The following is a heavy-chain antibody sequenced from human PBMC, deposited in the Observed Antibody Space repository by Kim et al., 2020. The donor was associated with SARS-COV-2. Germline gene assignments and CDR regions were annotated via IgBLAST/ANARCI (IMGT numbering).Heavy chain of an antibody. CDR1: GFTFSNAW. Sequence: GGSLRLSCAASGFTFSNAWMSWVRQAPGKGLEWVGRIKNKTDGGTTDYAAPVKGRFTISRDDSKNTLYLQMSSLKTEDTAVYYCTTEIGVNDYWGQGTL. CDR2: IKNKTDGGTT. CDR3: TTEIGVNDY. V-gene: IGHV3-15*01. D-gene: IGHD2-8*01. J-gene: IGHJ4*02.